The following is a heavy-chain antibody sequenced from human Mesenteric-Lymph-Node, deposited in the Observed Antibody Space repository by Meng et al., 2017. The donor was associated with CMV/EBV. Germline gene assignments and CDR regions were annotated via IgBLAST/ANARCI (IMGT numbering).Heavy chain of an antibody. Sequence: SCTASGYTFTSYDINRVRQATGQGLELMGWMKPNSGNTGYAQKFQGRVTMTRNTSISTAYMELSSLRSEDTAVYYCARVYSSSWYYFDYWGQGTLVTVSS. CDR2: MKPNSGNT. D-gene: IGHD6-13*01. V-gene: IGHV1-8*01. CDR1: GYTFTSYD. CDR3: ARVYSSSWYYFDY. J-gene: IGHJ4*02.